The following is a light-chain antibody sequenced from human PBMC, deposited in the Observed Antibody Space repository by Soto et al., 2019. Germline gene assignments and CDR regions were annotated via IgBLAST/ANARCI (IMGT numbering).Light chain of an antibody. CDR2: EVS. CDR3: SSYGSTSTRYV. J-gene: IGLJ1*01. Sequence: QSALTQPASVSGSPGQSITISCTGNSSDVGGYNYVSWYQQHPGKAPKLMIYEVSNRPSGVSNRFSGSKSGNTASLTISGLQAEDEGDYFCSSYGSTSTRYVFGTGTKLTVL. V-gene: IGLV2-14*01. CDR1: SSDVGGYNY.